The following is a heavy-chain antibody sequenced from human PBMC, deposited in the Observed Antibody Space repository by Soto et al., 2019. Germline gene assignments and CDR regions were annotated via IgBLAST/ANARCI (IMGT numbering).Heavy chain of an antibody. CDR1: GYTFTSYY. Sequence: QVQLVQSGAEVKKPGASVKVSCKASGYTFTSYYIHWVRQAPGQGLEWMGIINPSGGSTSYAQKFQGRVTMTRDTSTSTVYMELSSLRSEDTAVYYCARQTYYYDSGSYYRRDWFDPWGQGTLVTVSS. CDR2: INPSGGST. CDR3: ARQTYYYDSGSYYRRDWFDP. D-gene: IGHD3-10*01. V-gene: IGHV1-46*01. J-gene: IGHJ5*02.